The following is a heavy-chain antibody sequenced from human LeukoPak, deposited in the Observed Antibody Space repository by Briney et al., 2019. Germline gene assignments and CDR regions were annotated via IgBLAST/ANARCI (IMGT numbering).Heavy chain of an antibody. CDR3: AIPKAGGTTNYFDY. CDR2: IIPIFGTA. CDR1: GGTFSSYA. V-gene: IGHV1-69*05. J-gene: IGHJ4*02. D-gene: IGHD1-1*01. Sequence: SVKVSCEASGGTFSSYAISWVRQTPGQGLEWMGGIIPIFGTANYAQKFQGRVTITTDESTSTAYMELSSLRSEDTAVYYCAIPKAGGTTNYFDYWGQGTLVTVSS.